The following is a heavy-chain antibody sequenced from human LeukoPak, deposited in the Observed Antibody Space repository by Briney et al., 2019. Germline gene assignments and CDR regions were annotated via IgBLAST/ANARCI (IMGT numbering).Heavy chain of an antibody. J-gene: IGHJ6*02. V-gene: IGHV4-4*07. D-gene: IGHD3-16*02. CDR2: IYISGST. CDR1: GGSISSYY. CDR3: AREGPVKVRYYYGMDV. Sequence: SETLSLTCTVSGGSISSYYWSWIRQPAGKGLEWIGRIYISGSTNYNPSLKSRVTMSVDTSKNQFSLKLSSVTAADTAVYYCAREGPVKVRYYYGMDVWGQGTTVTVSS.